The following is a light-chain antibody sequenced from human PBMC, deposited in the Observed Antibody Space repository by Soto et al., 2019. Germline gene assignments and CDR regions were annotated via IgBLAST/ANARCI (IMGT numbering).Light chain of an antibody. CDR3: AAWDDSLSVV. V-gene: IGLV1-47*01. CDR1: RTKIGSNH. Sequence: QSVLTQPPSASGTPGQRVTISCSGSRTKIGSNHVYWYQQLPGTAPKLLIYTNNQRPSGVPDRFSGSKSGTSASLAISGLRSEDEADYHCAAWDDSLSVVFGGGTKVTVL. J-gene: IGLJ2*01. CDR2: TNN.